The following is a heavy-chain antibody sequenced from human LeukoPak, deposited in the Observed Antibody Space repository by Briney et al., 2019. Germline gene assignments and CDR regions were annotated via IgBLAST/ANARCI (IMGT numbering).Heavy chain of an antibody. CDR1: GGSIGSYY. Sequence: SETLSLTCTVSGGSIGSYYWSWIRQPPGRGLEWIGDVYYSVISHYNPSLQSRVAISLDTSKNLFSLKLTSVTAADTALYYCARSGVDGPWFDSWGQGTLVTVSS. CDR2: VYYSVIS. D-gene: IGHD3-10*01. J-gene: IGHJ5*01. CDR3: ARSGVDGPWFDS. V-gene: IGHV4-59*01.